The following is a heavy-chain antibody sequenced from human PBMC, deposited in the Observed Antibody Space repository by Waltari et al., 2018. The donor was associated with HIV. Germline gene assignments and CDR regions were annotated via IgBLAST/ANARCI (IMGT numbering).Heavy chain of an antibody. Sequence: QVQLAQSGAEATKPGASVKVSCTASGYSFIGNDINWVRQAPGQGLEWMGWISPRTGKTGDAQTFQGRITMTRDASTSTAYLEVRRLKQEDTAVYYCARRPYASGSHYPHYYYGLDVWGQGTTVIVSS. CDR3: ARRPYASGSHYPHYYYGLDV. J-gene: IGHJ6*02. D-gene: IGHD3-10*01. CDR1: GYSFIGND. V-gene: IGHV1-8*02. CDR2: ISPRTGKT.